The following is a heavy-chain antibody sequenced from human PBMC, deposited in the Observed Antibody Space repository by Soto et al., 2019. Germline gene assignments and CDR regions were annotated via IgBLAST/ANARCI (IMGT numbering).Heavy chain of an antibody. CDR3: AKVLTQGAGDP. CDR1: GFTFSSYG. D-gene: IGHD6-13*01. Sequence: QVQLVESGGGVVQPGRSLRLSCAASGFTFSSYGMYWVRQAPGKGLEWVAVISYDGSNKYYADSVKGRFTISRDNSKNTLYLQMNSLRAEDTAVYYCAKVLTQGAGDPWGQGTLVTVSS. CDR2: ISYDGSNK. V-gene: IGHV3-30*18. J-gene: IGHJ5*02.